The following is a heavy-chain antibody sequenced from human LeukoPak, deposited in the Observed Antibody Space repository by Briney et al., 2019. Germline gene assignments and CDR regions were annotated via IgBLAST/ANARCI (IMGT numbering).Heavy chain of an antibody. D-gene: IGHD2-15*01. CDR1: GYTFTSYD. CDR3: ARGKGRGRVAATVYWFDP. V-gene: IGHV1-8*01. CDR2: MNPNSGNT. J-gene: IGHJ5*02. Sequence: ASVEVSCKASGYTFTSYDINWVRQATGQGLEWMGWMNPNSGNTGYAQKFQGRVTMTRNTSISTAYMELSSLRSEDTAVYYCARGKGRGRVAATVYWFDPWGQGTLVTVSS.